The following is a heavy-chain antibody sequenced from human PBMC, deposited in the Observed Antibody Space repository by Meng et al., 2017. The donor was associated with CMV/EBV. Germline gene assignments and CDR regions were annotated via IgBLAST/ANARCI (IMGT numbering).Heavy chain of an antibody. CDR1: GYTFTSYD. V-gene: IGHV1-8*03. D-gene: IGHD2-2*01. CDR2: MNPNSGNT. CDR3: ARGLGYCSSTSCYGRFDS. J-gene: IGHJ5*01. Sequence: ASVKVSCKASGYTFTSYDINWVRQATGQGLEWMGWMNPNSGNTGYAQKFQGRVTITRNTSISTAYMELSSLRSEDTAVYYCARGLGYCSSTSCYGRFDSWGQGTLVTVSS.